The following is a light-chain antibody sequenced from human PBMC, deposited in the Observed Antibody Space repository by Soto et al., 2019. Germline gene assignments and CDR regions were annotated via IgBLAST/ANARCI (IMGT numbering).Light chain of an antibody. CDR1: NSNIGAGFG. V-gene: IGLV1-40*01. CDR3: SSYTSSRAYV. CDR2: SNT. J-gene: IGLJ1*01. Sequence: QSVLTQPPSVSGAPGQRVTISCTGSNSNIGAGFGVQWYQQFPRTAPRLLIYSNTNRPSGVPDRFSASKSGTSASLAITGLRAEDEADYYCSSYTSSRAYVFGIGTKLTVL.